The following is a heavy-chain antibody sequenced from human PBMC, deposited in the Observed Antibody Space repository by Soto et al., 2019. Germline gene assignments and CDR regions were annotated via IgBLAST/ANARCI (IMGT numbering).Heavy chain of an antibody. CDR3: ARDPRYSSSWYPAYYFDY. CDR2: IWYDGSNK. CDR1: GFTFSSYG. D-gene: IGHD6-13*01. V-gene: IGHV3-33*01. Sequence: QSGGSLRLSCAASGFTFSSYGMHWVRQAPGKGLEWVAVIWYDGSNKYYADSVKGRFTISRDNSKNTLYLQMNSLRAEDTAVYYCARDPRYSSSWYPAYYFDYWGQGTLVTVSS. J-gene: IGHJ4*02.